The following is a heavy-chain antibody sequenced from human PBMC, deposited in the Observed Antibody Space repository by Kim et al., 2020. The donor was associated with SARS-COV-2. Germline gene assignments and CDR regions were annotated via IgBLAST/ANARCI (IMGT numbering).Heavy chain of an antibody. CDR2: IYPGDSDT. Sequence: GESLKISCKGSGYSFTSYWIGWVRQMPGKGLEWMGIIYPGDSDTRYSPSFQGQVTISADKSISTAYLQWSSLKASDTAMYYCARHVPGGGSLPRNYYYYGMDVWGQGTTVTVSS. V-gene: IGHV5-51*01. D-gene: IGHD2-15*01. J-gene: IGHJ6*02. CDR3: ARHVPGGGSLPRNYYYYGMDV. CDR1: GYSFTSYW.